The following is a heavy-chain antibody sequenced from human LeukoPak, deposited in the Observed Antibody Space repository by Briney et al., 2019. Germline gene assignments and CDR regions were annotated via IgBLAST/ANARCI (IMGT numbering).Heavy chain of an antibody. D-gene: IGHD3-3*01. CDR2: ISYVGSNK. Sequence: GGSLRLSCAASGFTFSNFGIHWVRQAPGKGLEWVSSISYVGSNKYYVDSVKGRFTISRDNSKKSLYLQMNSLRAKDAAVNYCVKDPGLYSFGDSYYYGMDGWGQGTTVIVSS. J-gene: IGHJ6*02. CDR3: VKDPGLYSFGDSYYYGMDG. V-gene: IGHV3-30*18. CDR1: GFTFSNFG.